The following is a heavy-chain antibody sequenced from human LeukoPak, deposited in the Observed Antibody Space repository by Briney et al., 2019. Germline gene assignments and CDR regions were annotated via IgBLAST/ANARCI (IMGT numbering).Heavy chain of an antibody. J-gene: IGHJ4*02. CDR3: ARDRRLERTYYFDY. V-gene: IGHV4-31*03. Sequence: SQTLSFTCTVSGGSISSGGYYWSWIRQHPGKGLEWIGYIYYSGSTYYNPSLKSRVTISVDTSKNQFSLKLSSVTAADTAVYCCARDRRLERTYYFDYWGQGTLVTVSS. CDR2: IYYSGST. CDR1: GGSISSGGYY. D-gene: IGHD1-1*01.